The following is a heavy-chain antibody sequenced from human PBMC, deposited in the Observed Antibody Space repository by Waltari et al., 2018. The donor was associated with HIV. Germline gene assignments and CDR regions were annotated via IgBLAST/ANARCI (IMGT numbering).Heavy chain of an antibody. D-gene: IGHD3-10*01. CDR3: ASARETMGVDFES. V-gene: IGHV1-69*08. CDR1: GGQFKRYS. J-gene: IGHJ4*02. CDR2: IIPMSNTA. Sequence: QLVEAGDEVREPGSSVRVSWQASGGQFKRYSINWVRQVNGQGLEWLGRIIPMSNTANNAQKFQGRVTITADKSKSTAYMELSSLKSDDTGVYYCASARETMGVDFESWGQGSLVTVSS.